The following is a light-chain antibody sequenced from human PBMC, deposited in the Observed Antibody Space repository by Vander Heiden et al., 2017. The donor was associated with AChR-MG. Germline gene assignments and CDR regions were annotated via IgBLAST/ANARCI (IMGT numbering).Light chain of an antibody. CDR2: DVS. J-gene: IGLJ3*02. CDR3: SSYTSSSTLGGV. V-gene: IGLV2-14*01. CDR1: SSDVVGYNY. Sequence: QSALTQPASVSGSPGQSITISCTGTSSDVVGYNYVSWYQQHPGKAPKLMIYDVSKRPSGVSNRFSGSKSGNTASLTISGLQAEDEADYYCSSYTSSSTLGGVFGGGTKLTVL.